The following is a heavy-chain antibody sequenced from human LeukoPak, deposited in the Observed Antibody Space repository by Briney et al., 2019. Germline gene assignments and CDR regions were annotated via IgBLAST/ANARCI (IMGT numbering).Heavy chain of an antibody. D-gene: IGHD3-22*01. Sequence: PGGSLRLSCAASGFTFSSYVITWVRQAPGKGLEWVTGISGSGDSTYYADSVKGRFTISRDNSKNTLYLQMNSLRAEDTAVYYCAKDRITMIGDVGFDYWGQGTLVTVSS. CDR3: AKDRITMIGDVGFDY. CDR2: ISGSGDST. CDR1: GFTFSSYV. J-gene: IGHJ4*02. V-gene: IGHV3-23*01.